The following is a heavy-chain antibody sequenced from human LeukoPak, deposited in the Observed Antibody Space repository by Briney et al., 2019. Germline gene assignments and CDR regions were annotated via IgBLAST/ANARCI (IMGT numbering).Heavy chain of an antibody. CDR2: IYYSGST. Sequence: KPSQTLSLTCTVSGGSISSGDYYWSWIRQPPRKGLEWIGYIYYSGSTYYNPSLKSRVTISVDTSKNQFSLKLSSVTAADTAVYYCARGGGNWNYPPGYWGQGTLVTVSS. CDR1: GGSISSGDYY. CDR3: ARGGGNWNYPPGY. V-gene: IGHV4-30-4*01. D-gene: IGHD1-7*01. J-gene: IGHJ4*02.